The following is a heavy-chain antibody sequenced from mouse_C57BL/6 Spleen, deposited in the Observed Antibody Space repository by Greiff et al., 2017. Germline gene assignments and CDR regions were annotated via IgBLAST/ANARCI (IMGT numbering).Heavy chain of an antibody. D-gene: IGHD1-1*01. CDR2: LSGGGGNT. J-gene: IGHJ3*01. CDR3: ARQGYYGSSSAWFAY. Sequence: EVKLEESGGGLVQPGGSLKLSCAASGFTFSSYTMSWVRQTPEKRLEWVATLSGGGGNTYYPDSVKGRFTISRDNAKHTLYLQMSSLRSEDTALYYCARQGYYGSSSAWFAYWGQGTLVTVSA. V-gene: IGHV5-9*01. CDR1: GFTFSSYT.